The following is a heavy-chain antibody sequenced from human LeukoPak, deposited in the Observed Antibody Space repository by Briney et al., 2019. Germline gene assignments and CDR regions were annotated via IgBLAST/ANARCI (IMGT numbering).Heavy chain of an antibody. CDR2: ISSSGSTI. J-gene: IGHJ4*02. V-gene: IGHV3-11*01. CDR3: ARVSRSGIAAAGY. CDR1: GFTFSDYY. D-gene: IGHD6-13*01. Sequence: GGSLRLYCAASGFTFSDYYMSWIRQAPGKGLEWVSYISSSGSTIYYADSVKGRFTISRDNAKNSLYLQMNSLRAEDTAVYYCARVSRSGIAAAGYWGQGTLVTVSS.